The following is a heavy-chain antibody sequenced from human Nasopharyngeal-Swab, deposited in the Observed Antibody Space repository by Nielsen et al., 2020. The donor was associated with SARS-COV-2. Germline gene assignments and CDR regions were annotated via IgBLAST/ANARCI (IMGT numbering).Heavy chain of an antibody. Sequence: ASVPVSCQAPGYTFTSYYMQWVRPAPGQGLEWMGLINPSGGSTSYAQKFQGRVTLTRHTSTSPVYMELSSLRSEDTAVYYCARDLRVDYSMDVWGQGTTVTVSS. CDR2: INPSGGST. CDR1: GYTFTSYY. V-gene: IGHV1-46*01. J-gene: IGHJ6*02. CDR3: ARDLRVDYSMDV.